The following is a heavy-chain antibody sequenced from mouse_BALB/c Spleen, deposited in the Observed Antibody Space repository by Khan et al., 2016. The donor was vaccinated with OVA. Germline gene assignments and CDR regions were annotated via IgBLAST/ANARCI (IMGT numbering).Heavy chain of an antibody. CDR3: ARVGYSGTMDY. J-gene: IGHJ4*01. CDR2: INTSTGEP. D-gene: IGHD2-14*01. V-gene: IGHV9-3-1*01. CDR1: GYTFTNYG. Sequence: QIQLVQSGPELKKPGETVKISCKASGYTFTNYGMNWVRQAPGKGLKWMGWINTSTGEPTYADDFRGRFAFSLETSASTAYLQIHNLKDEDTATYFCARVGYSGTMDYWGQGTSVTVSS.